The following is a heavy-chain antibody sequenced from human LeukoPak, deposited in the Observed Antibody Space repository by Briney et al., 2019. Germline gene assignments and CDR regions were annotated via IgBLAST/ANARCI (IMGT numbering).Heavy chain of an antibody. D-gene: IGHD6-13*01. J-gene: IGHJ4*02. CDR2: ISYSGSP. Sequence: SETLSLTCSVSGGSIRSDYWSWIRQPPGKGLQWIAFISYSGSPNYNPSLKSRVTISIDTSKNQFSLKLTSVTSADTAVYYCARGGPSSRYFDLWGQGTLVTVSS. V-gene: IGHV4-59*01. CDR3: ARGGPSSRYFDL. CDR1: GGSIRSDY.